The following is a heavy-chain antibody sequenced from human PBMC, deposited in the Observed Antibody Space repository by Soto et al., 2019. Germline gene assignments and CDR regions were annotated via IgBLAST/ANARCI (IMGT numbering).Heavy chain of an antibody. J-gene: IGHJ6*02. CDR1: GGYVRNGSDY. CDR2: IYYSGST. V-gene: IGHV4-61*01. CDR3: ARLDVNPSNLPEYYYYYGMDV. Sequence: PSVTLSLTWTVSGGYVRNGSDYWSWIRQPPGKGLEWIGYIYYSGSTNYNPSLKSRVTISVDTSKNQFSLKLSSVTAADTAVYYCARLDVNPSNLPEYYYYYGMDVWGQGTTVTVSS.